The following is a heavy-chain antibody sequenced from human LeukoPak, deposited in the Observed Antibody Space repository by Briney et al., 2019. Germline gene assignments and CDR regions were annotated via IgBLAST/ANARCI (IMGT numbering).Heavy chain of an antibody. CDR1: GYTFTSYG. D-gene: IGHD3-22*01. V-gene: IGHV1-18*01. CDR2: ISAYNGNT. CDR3: ACDYYDSSGYMTDY. J-gene: IGHJ4*02. Sequence: ASVKVSCKTSGYTFTSYGISWVRQAPGQGLEWMGWISAYNGNTNYAQKLQGRVTMTTDTSTSTAYMELRSLRSDDTAVYYCACDYYDSSGYMTDYWGQGTLVTVSS.